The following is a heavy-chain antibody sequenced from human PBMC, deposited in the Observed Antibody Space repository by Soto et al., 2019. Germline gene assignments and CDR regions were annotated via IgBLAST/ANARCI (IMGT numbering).Heavy chain of an antibody. Sequence: QVQVVESGGGVVQPGRSLRLSCAASGFTFSSFGMHWVRQAPGKGLEWVSLIWYDGSKKSYGDSVKGRFTISRDNSRNKVDLQMDRLRADDTAVYYCARDASYYSLWSGYYPSRNGMDVWGQGTTVTVSS. CDR1: GFTFSSFG. CDR3: ARDASYYSLWSGYYPSRNGMDV. D-gene: IGHD3-3*01. J-gene: IGHJ6*02. V-gene: IGHV3-33*01. CDR2: IWYDGSKK.